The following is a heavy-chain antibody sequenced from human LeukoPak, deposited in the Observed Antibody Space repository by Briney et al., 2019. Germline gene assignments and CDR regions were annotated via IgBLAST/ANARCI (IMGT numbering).Heavy chain of an antibody. CDR1: GFTFSSYS. CDR2: ISSSSSYI. Sequence: GGSLRLSCAASGFTFSSYSMNWVRQAPGKGLEWVSSISSSSSYIYYADSVKGRFTISRDNAKNSLYLQMNSLRAEDTAVYYCAKDEYSGSYWVDYWGQGTLVTVSS. CDR3: AKDEYSGSYWVDY. D-gene: IGHD1-26*01. V-gene: IGHV3-21*01. J-gene: IGHJ4*02.